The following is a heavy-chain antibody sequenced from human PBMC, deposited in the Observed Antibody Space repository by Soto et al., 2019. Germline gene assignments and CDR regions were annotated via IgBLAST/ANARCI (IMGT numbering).Heavy chain of an antibody. CDR2: ISAYNGNT. CDR3: ARTLGMGMVRGPWFDP. J-gene: IGHJ5*02. CDR1: GYTFTSYG. V-gene: IGHV1-18*01. Sequence: PVASMKVSCKASGYTFTSYGNSWMRKATEQGLELMGWISAYNGNTNYAQKLQGRVTMTTDTSTSTAYMELRSLRSDDTAVYYCARTLGMGMVRGPWFDPWGQGTLVTVSS. D-gene: IGHD3-10*01.